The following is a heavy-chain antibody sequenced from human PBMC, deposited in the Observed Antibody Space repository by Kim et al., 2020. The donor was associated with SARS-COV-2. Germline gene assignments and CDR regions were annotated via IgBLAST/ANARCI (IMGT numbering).Heavy chain of an antibody. J-gene: IGHJ4*02. D-gene: IGHD1-26*01. Sequence: DAMKGRFTIARDESKNTLYLLMNSLRAEDTALYYCAGERIVGATPGYFDYWGQGTLVTVSS. V-gene: IGHV3-30*01. CDR3: AGERIVGATPGYFDY.